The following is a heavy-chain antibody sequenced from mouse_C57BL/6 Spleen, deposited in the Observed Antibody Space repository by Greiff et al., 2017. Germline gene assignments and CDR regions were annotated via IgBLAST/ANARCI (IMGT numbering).Heavy chain of an antibody. Sequence: VKLMESGPGLVAPSQSLSITCTVSGFSLTSYGVDWVRQSPGKGLEWLGVIWGVGSTNYNSALKSRLSISKDNSTSHVFLKMNILQTDDTAMYYCASSRYYSNYVMFAYWGQGTLGTVSA. J-gene: IGHJ3*01. CDR1: GFSLTSYG. CDR2: IWGVGST. V-gene: IGHV2-6*01. D-gene: IGHD2-5*01. CDR3: ASSRYYSNYVMFAY.